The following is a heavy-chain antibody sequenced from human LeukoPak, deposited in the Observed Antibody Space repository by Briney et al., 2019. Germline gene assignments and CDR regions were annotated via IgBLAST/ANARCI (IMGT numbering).Heavy chain of an antibody. CDR2: IIPIFGTA. J-gene: IGHJ3*02. V-gene: IGHV1-69*13. CDR3: ARVEDGGYCSGGSCYSGAFDI. Sequence: ASVKVSCKASGGIFSSYAISWVRQAPGQGLEWMGGIIPIFGTANYAQEFEGRVTITADESTSTAYMELSSLRSEDTAVYYCARVEDGGYCSGGSCYSGAFDIWGQGTMVTVSS. CDR1: GGIFSSYA. D-gene: IGHD2-15*01.